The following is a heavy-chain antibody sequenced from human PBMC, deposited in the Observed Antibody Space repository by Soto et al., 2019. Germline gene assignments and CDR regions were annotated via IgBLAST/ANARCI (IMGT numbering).Heavy chain of an antibody. J-gene: IGHJ6*02. CDR3: ARGGITMVRGVRRAFYGMDV. D-gene: IGHD3-10*01. CDR1: GFTFSSYG. Sequence: QVQLVESGGGVVQPGRSLRLSCAASGFTFSSYGMHWVRQAPGKGLEWVAVIWYDGSNKYYADSVKGRFTISRVNSKNTLYLQMNSLRAEDTAVYYCARGGITMVRGVRRAFYGMDVWGQGTTVTVSS. CDR2: IWYDGSNK. V-gene: IGHV3-33*01.